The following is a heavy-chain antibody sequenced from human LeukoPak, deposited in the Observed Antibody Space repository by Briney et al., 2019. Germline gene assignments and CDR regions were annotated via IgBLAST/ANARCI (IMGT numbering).Heavy chain of an antibody. CDR1: GSTFSSYE. Sequence: GGSLRLSCAASGSTFSSYEMNWVRQTPGKGLEWVSYISSSASTIYFADSVRGRFTISRDNAKNSLFLQMNSLRAEDTAVYYCARGRNAGHYFDYWGQGALVTVS. V-gene: IGHV3-48*03. J-gene: IGHJ4*02. D-gene: IGHD3-10*01. CDR3: ARGRNAGHYFDY. CDR2: ISSSASTI.